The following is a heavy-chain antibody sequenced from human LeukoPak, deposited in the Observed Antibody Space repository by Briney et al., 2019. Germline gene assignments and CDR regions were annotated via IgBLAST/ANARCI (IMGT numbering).Heavy chain of an antibody. CDR2: IYSSGST. Sequence: PSETLSLTCSVSGASISSYYWSWIRQPAGKGLEWIWRIYSSGSTNYNPSLKSRVTMSVDTSKNQFSLKLSSVTAADTAVYYCARGSEITPDYWGQGTLVTVSS. D-gene: IGHD3-16*01. CDR3: ARGSEITPDY. CDR1: GASISSYY. V-gene: IGHV4-4*07. J-gene: IGHJ4*02.